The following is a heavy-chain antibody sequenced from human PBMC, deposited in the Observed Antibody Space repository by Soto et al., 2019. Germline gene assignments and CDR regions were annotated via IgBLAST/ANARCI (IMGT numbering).Heavy chain of an antibody. D-gene: IGHD6-6*01. CDR2: ISSNGGST. J-gene: IGHJ6*02. V-gene: IGHV3-64*02. CDR1: GFTFSSYA. Sequence: EVQLVESGEGLVQPGGSLRLSCAASGFTFSSYAMHWVRQAPGKGLEYVSAISSNGGSTYYADSVKGRFTISRDNSKNTLYLQMGSLRAEDMAVYYCARGKYSSSSYYYYGMDVWGQGTTVTVSS. CDR3: ARGKYSSSSYYYYGMDV.